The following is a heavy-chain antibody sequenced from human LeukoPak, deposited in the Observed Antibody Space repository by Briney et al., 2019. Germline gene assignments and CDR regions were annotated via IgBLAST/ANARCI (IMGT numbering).Heavy chain of an antibody. Sequence: ASVKVSCKASGYTFTGYYMHWVRQAPGQGLEWMGWINPNSGGTNCAQKFQGRVTMTRDTSISTAYMELSRLRSDDTAVYYCARSRGLELLRFDYWGQGTLVTVSS. V-gene: IGHV1-2*02. CDR2: INPNSGGT. D-gene: IGHD1-7*01. CDR1: GYTFTGYY. CDR3: ARSRGLELLRFDY. J-gene: IGHJ4*02.